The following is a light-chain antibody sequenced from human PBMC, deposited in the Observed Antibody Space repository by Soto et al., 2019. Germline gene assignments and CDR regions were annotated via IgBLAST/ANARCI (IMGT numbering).Light chain of an antibody. CDR2: QTS. CDR1: QSIRTN. J-gene: IGKJ4*01. V-gene: IGKV3-11*01. Sequence: EIVMTQSPATLSVSPGERATLSCRASQSIRTNLAWYQQKPGQAPRLLIYQTSIRATGIPARFSGSGSGTDFTLTISSLEPEDFAVYYCQQRSNWPPLTFGGGTKVDIK. CDR3: QQRSNWPPLT.